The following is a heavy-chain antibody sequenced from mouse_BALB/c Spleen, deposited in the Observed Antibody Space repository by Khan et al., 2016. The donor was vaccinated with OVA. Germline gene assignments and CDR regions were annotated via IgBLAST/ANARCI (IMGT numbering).Heavy chain of an antibody. D-gene: IGHD2-4*01. J-gene: IGHJ2*01. CDR1: GYTFTSYW. CDR3: TSAPMITTDY. V-gene: IGHV1-7*01. Sequence: QVQLKQSGAELAKPGASVKMSCKAAGYTFTSYWMHWVKQRPGQGLEWIGYINPSTGYTEYNQKFKDKATLTADKSSSTAYIQLSSLTSEDSAAYYCTSAPMITTDYWGQGTTLTVSS. CDR2: INPSTGYT.